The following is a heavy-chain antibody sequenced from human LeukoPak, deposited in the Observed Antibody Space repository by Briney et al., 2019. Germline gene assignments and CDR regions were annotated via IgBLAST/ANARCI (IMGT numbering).Heavy chain of an antibody. CDR1: GFTFSSSN. V-gene: IGHV3-48*02. CDR3: ARDPPVDS. CDR2: ISSGSSTL. J-gene: IGHJ4*02. Sequence: PGGSLRLSCVAASGFTFSSSNMNWVRQAPGKGLEWVSYISSGSSTLYYADSVKGRFTVSRDNAKNSLYLQMNSLRDEDTAVYYCARDPPVDSWGQGTLVTVSS.